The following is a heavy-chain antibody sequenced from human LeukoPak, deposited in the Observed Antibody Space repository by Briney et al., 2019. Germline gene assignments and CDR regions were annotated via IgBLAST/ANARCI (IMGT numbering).Heavy chain of an antibody. J-gene: IGHJ5*02. V-gene: IGHV4-39*01. CDR2: IYYSGST. D-gene: IGHD2-15*01. CDR1: GGSISSSSYY. CDR3: ARRPDYCSGGSCYRNWFDP. Sequence: SETLSLTCTVSGGSISSSSYYWGWIRQPPGKGLEWIGSIYYSGSTHYNPSLKSRVTISVDTSKNQFSLKLSSVTAADTAVYYCARRPDYCSGGSCYRNWFDPWGQGTLVTVSS.